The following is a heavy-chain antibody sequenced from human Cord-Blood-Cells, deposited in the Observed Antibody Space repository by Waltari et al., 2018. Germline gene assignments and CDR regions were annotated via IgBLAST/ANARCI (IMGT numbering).Heavy chain of an antibody. CDR3: AKKVAVTQLIDY. CDR2: ISGRGSSK. Sequence: EVQLLASGGCLVQPVGSMRLFCAASGFTFSSYAMSWVRQAPGKGRGWVSVISGRGSSKCYAEAVKGRYTSSRDTSKHTLYLQMNSLRAEDTAIYYCAKKVAVTQLIDYWGQGNLVTVSS. J-gene: IGHJ4*02. V-gene: IGHV3-23*01. D-gene: IGHD6-19*01. CDR1: GFTFSSYA.